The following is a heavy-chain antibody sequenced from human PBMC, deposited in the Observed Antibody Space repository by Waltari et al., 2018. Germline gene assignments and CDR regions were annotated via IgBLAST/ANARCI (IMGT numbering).Heavy chain of an antibody. D-gene: IGHD3-3*02. CDR3: ARLPSTRHFKEAFDY. CDR2: INRDGSST. CDR1: GFPFSGYW. J-gene: IGHJ4*02. Sequence: EVQLVESGGGLVQPGGSLSLSCAASGFPFSGYWMHWVRQAPGKGLVWVSRINRDGSSTSYADSVKGRFTISRDNAKNTLYLQMNSLRAEDTAEYYCARLPSTRHFKEAFDYWGQGTLVTVSS. V-gene: IGHV3-74*01.